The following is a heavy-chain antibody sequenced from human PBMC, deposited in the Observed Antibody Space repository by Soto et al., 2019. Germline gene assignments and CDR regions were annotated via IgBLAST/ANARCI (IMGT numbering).Heavy chain of an antibody. CDR3: AKDGLSDSPSAIDY. Sequence: GGSLRLSCAASGFIFSNQAMCWVRQGPGKGLEWVSCISDRGDETFFLDSVKGRFAISRDNSENMLFLQMSSLRAEDTAIYYCAKDGLSDSPSAIDYWGQGTVVTVSS. CDR1: GFIFSNQA. J-gene: IGHJ4*02. D-gene: IGHD6-13*01. V-gene: IGHV3-23*01. CDR2: ISDRGDET.